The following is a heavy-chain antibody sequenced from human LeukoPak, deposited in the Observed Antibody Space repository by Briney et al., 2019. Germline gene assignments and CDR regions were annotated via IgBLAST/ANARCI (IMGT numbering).Heavy chain of an antibody. CDR2: ISGSGGST. CDR1: GFTFSNYW. CDR3: AKTGTPWYYFDY. J-gene: IGHJ4*02. Sequence: GGSLRLSCEGSGFTFSNYWMSWVRQAPGKGLEWVSAISGSGGSTYYADSVKGRFTISRDNSKNTLYLQMNSLRAEDTAVYYCAKTGTPWYYFDYWGQGTLVTVSS. V-gene: IGHV3-23*01. D-gene: IGHD6-13*01.